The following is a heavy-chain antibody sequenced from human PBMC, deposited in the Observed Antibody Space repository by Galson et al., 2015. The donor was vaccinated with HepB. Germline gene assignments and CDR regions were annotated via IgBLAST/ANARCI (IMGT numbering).Heavy chain of an antibody. CDR1: GFTFGDYD. CDR2: IRSKAYGGTT. V-gene: IGHV3-49*03. D-gene: IGHD2-15*01. CDR3: TSPAAGYCSGGSCPTAYYYYGMDV. Sequence: SLRLACAASGFTFGDYDMSWFRHDPGKGLEGVGFIRSKAYGGTTEYAASVKGRFTISRDDSKSIAYLQMNSLKTEDTAVYYCTSPAAGYCSGGSCPTAYYYYGMDVWGQGTTVTVSS. J-gene: IGHJ6*02.